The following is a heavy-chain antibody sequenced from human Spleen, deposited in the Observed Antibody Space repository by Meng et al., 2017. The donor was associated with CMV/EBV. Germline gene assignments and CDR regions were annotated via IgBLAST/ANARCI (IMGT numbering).Heavy chain of an antibody. Sequence: YTFAGYYIRWVRQAPGQGLEWMGWIHPNSGGTNYAQKFQGRVTTTSDTSINTAYMELSSLRSDDTAVYYCARNYYGSGGHNYLNWFDPWGQGTLVTVSS. CDR2: IHPNSGGT. V-gene: IGHV1-2*02. CDR3: ARNYYGSGGHNYLNWFDP. D-gene: IGHD3-10*01. J-gene: IGHJ5*02. CDR1: YTFAGYY.